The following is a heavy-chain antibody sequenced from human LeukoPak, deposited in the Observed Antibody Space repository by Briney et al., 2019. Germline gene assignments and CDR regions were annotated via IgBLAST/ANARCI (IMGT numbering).Heavy chain of an antibody. CDR2: INPSGGST. J-gene: IGHJ6*02. V-gene: IGHV1-46*01. Sequence: ASVKVSCKASGYTFTSYYMHWVRQAPGQGLEWMGIINPSGGSTSYAQKFQGRVTMTTDTSTSTAYMELRSLRSDDTAVYYCAREERYDFWSGYYYYYGMDVWGQGTTVTVSS. D-gene: IGHD3-3*01. CDR3: AREERYDFWSGYYYYYGMDV. CDR1: GYTFTSYY.